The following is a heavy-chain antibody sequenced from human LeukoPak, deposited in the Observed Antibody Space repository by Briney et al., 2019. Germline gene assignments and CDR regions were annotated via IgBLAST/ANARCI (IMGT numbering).Heavy chain of an antibody. CDR3: TRVFHQRAYDSSDHYYVPFAY. CDR2: IRYDGINK. V-gene: IGHV3-30*02. D-gene: IGHD3-22*01. J-gene: IGHJ4*02. CDR1: GFTFSSHA. Sequence: PGGSLRLSCAASGFTFSSHAMHWVRQAPGKGLEWVAFIRYDGINKYYADSVKGRFTISRDNSKNTLYLQMNSLRAEDTAVYYCTRVFHQRAYDSSDHYYVPFAYWGQGTLVTVSS.